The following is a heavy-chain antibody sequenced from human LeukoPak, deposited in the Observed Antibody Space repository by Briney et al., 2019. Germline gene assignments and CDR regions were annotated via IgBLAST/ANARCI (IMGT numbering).Heavy chain of an antibody. Sequence: ASVKVSCKASGYTFTSYGISWVRQAPGQGLEWMGWISAYSGNTNYAQKLQGRVTMTTDTSTSTAYMELRSLRSDDTAVYYCARDLARYGDYSGGWFDPWGQGTLVTVSS. CDR2: ISAYSGNT. J-gene: IGHJ5*02. D-gene: IGHD4-17*01. V-gene: IGHV1-18*01. CDR1: GYTFTSYG. CDR3: ARDLARYGDYSGGWFDP.